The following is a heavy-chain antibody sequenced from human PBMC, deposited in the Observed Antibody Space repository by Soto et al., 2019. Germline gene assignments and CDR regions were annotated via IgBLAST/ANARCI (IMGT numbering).Heavy chain of an antibody. D-gene: IGHD3-22*01. V-gene: IGHV3-30-3*01. CDR3: ARGSDSTGYYHLDY. CDR2: ISKDGSKT. Sequence: VQLVESGGGVVQPGRSLRLSCAASGFTFGIHAIHWVRQAPGKGLAWVAVISKDGSKTYYADSVKGRFTMSRDNSKNTVYLQVNSLRTEDTAVYYCARGSDSTGYYHLDYWGQGTLVTVS. J-gene: IGHJ4*02. CDR1: GFTFGIHA.